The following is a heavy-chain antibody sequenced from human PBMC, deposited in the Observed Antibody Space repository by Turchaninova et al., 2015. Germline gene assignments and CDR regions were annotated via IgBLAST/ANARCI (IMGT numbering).Heavy chain of an antibody. J-gene: IGHJ3*02. CDR1: GFTFSSYW. D-gene: IGHD2-21*01. CDR2: ISQEGRGA. Sequence: EVQLVESGGGLAQHGVSLRLPWAVSGFTFSSYWRPWGRQGPGKGLMWVSRISQEGRGATYADSVKGRFTISRDNAKNTLYLQMNSLRVEDTAVYYCARGLGWWWDAFDIWGQGTMVTVSS. V-gene: IGHV3-74*01. CDR3: ARGLGWWWDAFDI.